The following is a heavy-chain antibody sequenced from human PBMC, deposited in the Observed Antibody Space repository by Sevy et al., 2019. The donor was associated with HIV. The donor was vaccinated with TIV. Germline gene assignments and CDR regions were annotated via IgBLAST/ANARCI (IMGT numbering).Heavy chain of an antibody. CDR2: IYTSGST. CDR1: GGSISSGSYY. V-gene: IGHV4-61*02. Sequence: SETLSLTCTVSGGSISSGSYYWSWIRQPAGKGLEWIGRIYTSGSTNYNPSLKSRVTISVDTSKNPFSLKLSSVTAADTAVYYCAREGLIDLGPGAFDYWGQGTLVTVSS. D-gene: IGHD1-26*01. J-gene: IGHJ4*02. CDR3: AREGLIDLGPGAFDY.